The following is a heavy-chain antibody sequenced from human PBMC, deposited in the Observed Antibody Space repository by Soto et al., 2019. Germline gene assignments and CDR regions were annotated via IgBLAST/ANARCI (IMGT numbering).Heavy chain of an antibody. CDR2: IYNSGNT. J-gene: IGHJ4*02. CDR1: GGSVTTFNDY. Sequence: SETLSLTCAVSGGSVTTFNDYWSWIRQPPGKGLEWIGYIYNSGNTNYNPSLESRVTISVDTSRNQFSLRLSSVTAADTAVYYCARDWAGFDSWGRGTLVTVSS. D-gene: IGHD6-19*01. CDR3: ARDWAGFDS. V-gene: IGHV4-61*01.